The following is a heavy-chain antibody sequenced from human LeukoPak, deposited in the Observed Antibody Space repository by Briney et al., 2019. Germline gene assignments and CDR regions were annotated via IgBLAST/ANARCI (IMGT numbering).Heavy chain of an antibody. J-gene: IGHJ4*02. D-gene: IGHD2-2*01. CDR1: GGSISSSGYY. CDR3: ARLGYCSSASCGPLDY. V-gene: IGHV4-39*02. CDR2: IYYSGST. Sequence: SETLSLTCTVSGGSISSSGYYWGWIRQPPGKGLEWIGNIYYSGSTHYNPSLKSRATISVDTSKNHFSLKLNSVTAADTALYYCARLGYCSSASCGPLDYWAREPWSPSPQ.